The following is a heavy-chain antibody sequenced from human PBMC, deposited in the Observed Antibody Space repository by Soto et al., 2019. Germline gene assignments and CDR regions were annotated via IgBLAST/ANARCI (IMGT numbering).Heavy chain of an antibody. CDR3: VRDKSPYSSGWHNRHFDY. D-gene: IGHD6-19*01. CDR2: ISAYNGNT. Sequence: ASVKVSCKASGYTFTSYGISWVRQAPGQGLEWKGWISAYNGNTNYAQKLQGRVTMTTDTSTSTAYMELSSLRAEDTAVYYCVRDKSPYSSGWHNRHFDYWGQGTLVTVSS. CDR1: GYTFTSYG. V-gene: IGHV1-18*01. J-gene: IGHJ4*02.